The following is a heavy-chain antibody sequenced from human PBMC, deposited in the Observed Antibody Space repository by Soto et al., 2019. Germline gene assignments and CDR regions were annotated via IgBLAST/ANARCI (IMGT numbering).Heavy chain of an antibody. D-gene: IGHD1-26*01. J-gene: IGHJ4*02. Sequence: DVQVLESGGGLVQPGGSLRLSCEASGFTINNYGMAWVRQAPGKGLEWVSAISGRDAYTYYADSVQGRFTISRDNSRNTLHLQMNSLTAEDTALYYCAKVERMTPYTHLRWGQGTLVTVSS. CDR1: GFTINNYG. V-gene: IGHV3-23*01. CDR3: AKVERMTPYTHLR. CDR2: ISGRDAYT.